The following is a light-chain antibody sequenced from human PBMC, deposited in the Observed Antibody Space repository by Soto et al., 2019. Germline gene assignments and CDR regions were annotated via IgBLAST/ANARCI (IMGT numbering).Light chain of an antibody. J-gene: IGLJ1*01. V-gene: IGLV2-14*01. CDR2: DIS. CDR1: SSDVGGYSY. Sequence: SLLTQPAPLSGSPGQSITIPCPGNSSDVGGYSYVSWYQQHPGKAPKLMIYDISNRPSGVSNRFSGSKSGNTASLTISGLQPEDEADYYCSSYTSSSTYVFGTGTKVTVL. CDR3: SSYTSSSTYV.